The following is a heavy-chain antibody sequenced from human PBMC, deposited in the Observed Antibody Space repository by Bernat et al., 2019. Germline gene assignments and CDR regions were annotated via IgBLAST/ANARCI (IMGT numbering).Heavy chain of an antibody. J-gene: IGHJ5*02. D-gene: IGHD6-19*01. V-gene: IGHV3-23*01. CDR2: IRHTGGGT. CDR3: SNGLVWPTVAGAS. CDR1: GFTFSDYG. Sequence: EVQLLESGGGLVQPGGYLRLSCTASGFTFSDYGLTWVRQAPGKGLEWVSSIRHTGGGTFYTASLKGRFTISRDNSKSTFYLQMENLRYEDTAVYYCSNGLVWPTVAGASWGPGSLVTVSS.